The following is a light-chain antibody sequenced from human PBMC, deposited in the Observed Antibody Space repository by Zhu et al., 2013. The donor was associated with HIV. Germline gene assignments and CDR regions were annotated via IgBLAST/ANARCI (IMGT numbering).Light chain of an antibody. J-gene: IGKJ3*01. CDR2: AAS. CDR1: QGISSY. Sequence: DIQLTQSPSFLSASVGDRVTITCWASQGISSYLAWYQQKPGKAPKLLIYAASTLQSGVPSRFTGSGSGTEFTLTISSLQPEDFATYYCQQLKSYPLTFGPGTKVDIK. V-gene: IGKV1-9*01. CDR3: QQLKSYPLT.